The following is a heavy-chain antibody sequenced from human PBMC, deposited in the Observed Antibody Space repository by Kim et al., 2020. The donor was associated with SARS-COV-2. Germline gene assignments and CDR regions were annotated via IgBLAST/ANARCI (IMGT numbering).Heavy chain of an antibody. D-gene: IGHD3-10*01. CDR2: GTV. J-gene: IGHJ4*02. CDR3: ATDADFGGH. Sequence: GTVDYAAPVKLRFTISRDDSKNTFYLQMNSLKAEDTAVYYCATDADFGGHWGQGTLVTVSS. V-gene: IGHV3-15*01.